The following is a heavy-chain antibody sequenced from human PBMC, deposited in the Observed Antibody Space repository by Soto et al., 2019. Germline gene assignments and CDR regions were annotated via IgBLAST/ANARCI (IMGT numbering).Heavy chain of an antibody. Sequence: QVQLVQSGTEVKKPGASVKISCKASGYTFTGYYIYWVRQAPGQGLEFMGAINSGGGNSDYAQKFQGRVTVTRDTSTSTVYMELTSLRFDETAVYYCAGGNCAGDCYFDYWGQGTLVTVSS. CDR1: GYTFTGYY. CDR3: AGGNCAGDCYFDY. J-gene: IGHJ4*02. D-gene: IGHD2-21*02. CDR2: INSGGGNS. V-gene: IGHV1-46*01.